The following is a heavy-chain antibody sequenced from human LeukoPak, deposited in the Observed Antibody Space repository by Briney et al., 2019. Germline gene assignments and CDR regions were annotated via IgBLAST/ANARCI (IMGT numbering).Heavy chain of an antibody. Sequence: SETLSLTCAVYGGSFSGYYCSWIRQPPRNGLEWVGEINHSGSTNYNPSLKSRVTISVDTSKNQFSLKLSSVTAADTAVYYCARGMGKAAAGKDWFDPWGQGTLVTVSS. CDR2: INHSGST. CDR1: GGSFSGYY. J-gene: IGHJ5*02. V-gene: IGHV4-34*01. CDR3: ARGMGKAAAGKDWFDP. D-gene: IGHD6-13*01.